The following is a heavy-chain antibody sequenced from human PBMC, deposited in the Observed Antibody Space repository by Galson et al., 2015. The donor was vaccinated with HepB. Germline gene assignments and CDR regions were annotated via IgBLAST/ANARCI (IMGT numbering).Heavy chain of an antibody. CDR2: ISHSGGT. V-gene: IGHV4-30-2*01. Sequence: TPSPTCAVPGGSLRRGAFPWRWGRQPPGKDLEWIGYISHSGGTYQNPSLQSRVTISVDRSKNQVSLKLSSVTAADPAVYYCARGQWELRYQRSIWFDSWGQGILVTVSS. CDR1: GGSLRRGAFP. J-gene: IGHJ5*01. D-gene: IGHD1-26*01. CDR3: ARGQWELRYQRSIWFDS.